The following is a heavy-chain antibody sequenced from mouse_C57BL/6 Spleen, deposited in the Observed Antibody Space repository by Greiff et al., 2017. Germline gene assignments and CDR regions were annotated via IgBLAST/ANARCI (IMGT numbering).Heavy chain of an antibody. CDR1: GFTFSDYG. V-gene: IGHV5-17*01. J-gene: IGHJ3*01. D-gene: IGHD2-10*02. CDR3: ATYGNYPWFAY. CDR2: ISSGSSTI. Sequence: DVKLVESGGGLVKPGGSLKLSCAASGFTFSDYGMHWVRQAPEKGLEWVAYISSGSSTIYYADTVKGRFTISRDNAKNTLFLQMTSLRSEDTAMYYCATYGNYPWFAYWGQGTLVTVSA.